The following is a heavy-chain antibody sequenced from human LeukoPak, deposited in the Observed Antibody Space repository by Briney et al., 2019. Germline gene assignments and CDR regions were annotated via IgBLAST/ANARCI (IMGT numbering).Heavy chain of an antibody. Sequence: ASVKVSCKASGYTFTSYDINWVRQATGQGLEWMGWMNPNSGNTGYAQKFQGRVTMTRNTSISTAYMELSSLRSEDTAVYYCAMSYGSGRRMYFDYWGQGTLVTVSS. V-gene: IGHV1-8*01. CDR3: AMSYGSGRRMYFDY. D-gene: IGHD3-10*01. J-gene: IGHJ4*02. CDR2: MNPNSGNT. CDR1: GYTFTSYD.